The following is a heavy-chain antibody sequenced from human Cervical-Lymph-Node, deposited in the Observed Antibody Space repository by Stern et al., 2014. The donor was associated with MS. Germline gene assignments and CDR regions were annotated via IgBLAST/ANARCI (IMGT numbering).Heavy chain of an antibody. CDR3: AKARIAVAGLFDY. V-gene: IGHV3-9*01. Sequence: EVQLVESGGGLVQPGRSLRLSCAASGFTFDDYAMHWVRQAPGKGLEWVSGISWNSGSIGYADSVKGRFTISRDNAKNSLYLQMNSLRAEDTALYYCAKARIAVAGLFDYWGQGTLVTVSS. CDR2: ISWNSGSI. D-gene: IGHD6-19*01. CDR1: GFTFDDYA. J-gene: IGHJ4*02.